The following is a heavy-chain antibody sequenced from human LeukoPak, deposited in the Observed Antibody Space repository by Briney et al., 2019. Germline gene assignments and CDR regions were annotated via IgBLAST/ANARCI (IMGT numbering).Heavy chain of an antibody. Sequence: ASVKVPCKASGYTFTGYYMHWVRQAPGQGLEWMGWINPNSGGTNYAQKFQGRVTMTRDTSISTAYMELSRLRSDDTAVYYCARGAVGYSSSWYCNYWGQGTLVTVSS. CDR2: INPNSGGT. J-gene: IGHJ4*02. V-gene: IGHV1-2*02. CDR1: GYTFTGYY. CDR3: ARGAVGYSSSWYCNY. D-gene: IGHD6-13*01.